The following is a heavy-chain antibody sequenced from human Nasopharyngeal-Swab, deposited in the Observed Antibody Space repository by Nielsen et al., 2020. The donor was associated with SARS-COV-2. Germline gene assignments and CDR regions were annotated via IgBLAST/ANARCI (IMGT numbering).Heavy chain of an antibody. J-gene: IGHJ5*02. CDR2: IKSKTDGGTT. Sequence: VRQAPGKGLEWVGRIKSKTDGGTTDYAAPVKGRFTISRDDSKNTLYLQMNSLRAEDTAVYYCARDTQGNWITMVRGVIGRSLRWFDPWGQGTLVTVSS. V-gene: IGHV3-15*01. CDR3: ARDTQGNWITMVRGVIGRSLRWFDP. D-gene: IGHD3-10*01.